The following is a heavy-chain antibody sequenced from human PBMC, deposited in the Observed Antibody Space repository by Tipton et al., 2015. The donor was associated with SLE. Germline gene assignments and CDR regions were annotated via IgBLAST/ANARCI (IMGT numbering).Heavy chain of an antibody. D-gene: IGHD3-10*01. CDR2: INYSGST. Sequence: TLSLTCSISGGSIRSDYWNWIRQPPGKGLEWIGYINYSGSTNYNPSLKSRVTISVDTSKNQFSLKLSSVTAADTAVYYCARRGVAAMDVWGQGTTVTVSS. V-gene: IGHV4-59*08. CDR1: GGSIRSDY. J-gene: IGHJ6*02. CDR3: ARRGVAAMDV.